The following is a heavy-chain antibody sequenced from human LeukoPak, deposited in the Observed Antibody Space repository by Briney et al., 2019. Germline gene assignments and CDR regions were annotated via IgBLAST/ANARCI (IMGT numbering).Heavy chain of an antibody. V-gene: IGHV4-39*01. Sequence: SETLSLTCTVSGGSISSSSYYWGWIRQPPGKGLGCTGTTYYGGNTYYNPSLKSRVTISVDTSKNQFSLKLSSVTAADTAVYYCASLGWNGDYWGQGTLVTVSS. J-gene: IGHJ4*02. CDR1: GGSISSSSYY. CDR3: ASLGWNGDY. CDR2: TYYGGNT. D-gene: IGHD1-1*01.